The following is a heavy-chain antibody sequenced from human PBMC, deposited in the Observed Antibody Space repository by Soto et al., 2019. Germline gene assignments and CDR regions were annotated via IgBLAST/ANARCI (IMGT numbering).Heavy chain of an antibody. D-gene: IGHD2-15*01. V-gene: IGHV4-34*01. Sequence: PSETLSLTCAFYGWSFSGYYWSLIRQPPGKGLEWIGEINHSGSTNYNPSLKSRVTISVDTSKNQFSLKLSSVTAADTAVYYCARGSPAPHIVVVVAATPGWFDPWGQGTLVTVSS. J-gene: IGHJ5*02. CDR1: GWSFSGYY. CDR3: ARGSPAPHIVVVVAATPGWFDP. CDR2: INHSGST.